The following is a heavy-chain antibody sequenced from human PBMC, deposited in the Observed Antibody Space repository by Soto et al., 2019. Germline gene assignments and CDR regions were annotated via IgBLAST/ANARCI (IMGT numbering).Heavy chain of an antibody. Sequence: QVQLQESGPGLVKPSQTLSLTCTVSGGSISSGGYYWTWIRQHPGKGLECIWYIYYSGSAHYNPSLRGHIDISVDTSKDQFPLKLSSVTAADTAVYYCASWAPYYDILTVDYGMDVWGQGTTVTVSS. V-gene: IGHV4-31*01. CDR2: IYYSGSA. CDR1: GGSISSGGYY. J-gene: IGHJ6*02. D-gene: IGHD3-9*01. CDR3: ASWAPYYDILTVDYGMDV.